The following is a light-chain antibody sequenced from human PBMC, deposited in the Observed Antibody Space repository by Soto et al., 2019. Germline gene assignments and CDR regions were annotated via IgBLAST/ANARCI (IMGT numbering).Light chain of an antibody. CDR2: DAS. Sequence: DIHMTQSPSTLSASVGDRFTITFRSSQIMSSCFALYQQKPGKAPKLLIYDASSLESGVQSRFSGSGYGTEFTLTISSLQPDDFATYYCQHYNSYSEAFGQGTKVDIK. CDR3: QHYNSYSEA. J-gene: IGKJ1*01. V-gene: IGKV1-5*01. CDR1: QIMSSC.